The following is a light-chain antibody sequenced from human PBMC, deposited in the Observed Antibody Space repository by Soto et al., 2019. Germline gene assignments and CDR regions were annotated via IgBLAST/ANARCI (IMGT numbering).Light chain of an antibody. CDR2: EVT. V-gene: IGLV2-14*01. J-gene: IGLJ1*01. CDR1: NSDIGYYNY. CDR3: LSHTSSSTYV. Sequence: QSALTQPASLSGSPGQTITISCTGTNSDIGYYNYVSWYQQHPGKAPKLMIFEVTKRPSGVSNRFSGSKSGNTASLTISGLQAEDEAEYYCLSHTSSSTYVFGSGTKLTVL.